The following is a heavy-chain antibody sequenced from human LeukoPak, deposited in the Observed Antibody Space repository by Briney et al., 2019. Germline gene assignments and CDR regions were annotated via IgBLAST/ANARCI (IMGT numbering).Heavy chain of an antibody. D-gene: IGHD1-26*01. V-gene: IGHV3-30*04. Sequence: GGSPRLSCAASGFTFSSYAMHWVRQAPGKGLEWVAVISYDGSNKYYADSVKGRFTISRDNSKNTLYLQMNSLRAEDTAVYYCARSELPRLYYFDYWGQGTLVTVSS. CDR2: ISYDGSNK. J-gene: IGHJ4*02. CDR3: ARSELPRLYYFDY. CDR1: GFTFSSYA.